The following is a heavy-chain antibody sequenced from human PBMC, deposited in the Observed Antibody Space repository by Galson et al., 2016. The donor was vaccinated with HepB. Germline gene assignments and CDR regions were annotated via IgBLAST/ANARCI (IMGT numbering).Heavy chain of an antibody. D-gene: IGHD3-3*01. Sequence: SVKVSCKASGYSFNTYHLHWVRQAPGQGLEWMGIINPSGGSTTYAQKFHGRVTMTRDTSLTTVYMELSSLRSEDTAIYYCARGMEKNQRVTVFGMVLGHQTSYGLDVWGPGTTVTVSS. V-gene: IGHV1-46*02. CDR1: GYSFNTYH. J-gene: IGHJ6*02. CDR2: INPSGGST. CDR3: ARGMEKNQRVTVFGMVLGHQTSYGLDV.